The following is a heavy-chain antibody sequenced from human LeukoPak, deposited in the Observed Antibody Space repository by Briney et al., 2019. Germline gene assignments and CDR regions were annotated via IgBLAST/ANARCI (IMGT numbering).Heavy chain of an antibody. CDR1: GFTFSSYA. CDR2: ISGSGGST. D-gene: IGHD3-10*01. Sequence: PGVSLRLSCAASGFTFSSYAMSWVRQAPGKGLEWVSAISGSGGSTYYADSVKGRFTISRDNSKNTLYLQMNSLRAEDTAVYYCAKDRVWFGELFDYFDYWGQGTLVTVSS. CDR3: AKDRVWFGELFDYFDY. J-gene: IGHJ4*02. V-gene: IGHV3-23*01.